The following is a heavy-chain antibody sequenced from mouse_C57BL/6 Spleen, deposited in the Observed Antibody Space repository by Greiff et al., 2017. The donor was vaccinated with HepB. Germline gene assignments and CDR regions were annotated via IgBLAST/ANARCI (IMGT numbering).Heavy chain of an antibody. Sequence: QVQLQQSGTELVKPGASVKLSCKASGYTFTSYWMHWVKQRPGQGLEWIGNINPSNGGTNYNEKFKSKATLTVDKSSSTAYMQLSSLTSEDSAVYYCAREGTTVVATPFAYWGQGTLVTVSA. CDR3: AREGTTVVATPFAY. CDR1: GYTFTSYW. CDR2: INPSNGGT. J-gene: IGHJ3*01. D-gene: IGHD1-1*01. V-gene: IGHV1-53*01.